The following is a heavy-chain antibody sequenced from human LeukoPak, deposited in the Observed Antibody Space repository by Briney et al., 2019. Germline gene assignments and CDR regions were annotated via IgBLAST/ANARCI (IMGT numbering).Heavy chain of an antibody. J-gene: IGHJ3*02. CDR3: ARTYSGSYYAAFDI. Sequence: SETLSLTCTVSGDSISSGYYWGWIRQPPGKGLERIGSINHSGSTYYNPSLKSRVTISVDTSKNQFSLKLSSVTAADTAVYYCARTYSGSYYAAFDIWGQGTMVTVSS. V-gene: IGHV4-38-2*02. CDR1: GDSISSGYY. D-gene: IGHD1-26*01. CDR2: INHSGST.